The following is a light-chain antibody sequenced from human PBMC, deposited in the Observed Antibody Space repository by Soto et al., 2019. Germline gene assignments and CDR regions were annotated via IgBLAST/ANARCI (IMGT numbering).Light chain of an antibody. CDR3: QQSSRYPRT. Sequence: IQMTQSPSSLSASVGDRVTITCRASQSISNYLNWYQQKPGKVPRLLIYAVSSLTYGVPSRFIGSGSGTDFTLTINSLQPEDFATYFCQQSSRYPRTFGQGTKVDIK. V-gene: IGKV1-39*01. J-gene: IGKJ2*01. CDR1: QSISNY. CDR2: AVS.